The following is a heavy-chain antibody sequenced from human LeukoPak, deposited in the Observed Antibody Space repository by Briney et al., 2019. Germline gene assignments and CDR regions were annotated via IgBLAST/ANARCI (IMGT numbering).Heavy chain of an antibody. CDR2: IYNDGGT. CDR1: GFTVRSNY. CDR3: ATSGGYYQFDY. V-gene: IGHV3-53*01. D-gene: IGHD1-26*01. Sequence: GSLRLSCAASGFTVRSNYMSWVRQAPGKGLEWVSIIYNDGGTYYVDSVKGRFTISRDDSKNTLYLQMNSLRADDTAVYYCATSGGYYQFDYWGQGNPGHRLL. J-gene: IGHJ4*02.